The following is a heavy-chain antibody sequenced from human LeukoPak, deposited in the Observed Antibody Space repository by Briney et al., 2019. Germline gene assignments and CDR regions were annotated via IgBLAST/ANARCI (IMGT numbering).Heavy chain of an antibody. V-gene: IGHV3-74*01. CDR1: GFTFSKYW. J-gene: IGHJ3*02. Sequence: GGSLRLSCAASGFTFSKYWMHWVRQAPGKGLVWVSRINTDGTSSSYADFVKGRFTISRDNSKNTLYLQMNSLRAEDTAVYYCAREPLGDYGGNTDAFDIWGQGTMGTVSS. CDR2: INTDGTSS. D-gene: IGHD4-23*01. CDR3: AREPLGDYGGNTDAFDI.